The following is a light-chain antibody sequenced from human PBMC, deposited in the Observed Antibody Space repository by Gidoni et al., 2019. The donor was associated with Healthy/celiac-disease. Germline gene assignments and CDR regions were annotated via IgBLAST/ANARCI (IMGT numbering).Light chain of an antibody. J-gene: IGKJ2*01. V-gene: IGKV3-20*01. CDR3: QQYGSSLYT. CDR2: GAS. Sequence: VLTQSPGTLSLSPGERATLSCRASQSVSSSYLAWYQQKPGQAPRLLIYGASSRATGIPDRFSGSGSGTDFTLTISRLEPEDFAVYYCQQYGSSLYTFGQGTKLEIK. CDR1: QSVSSSY.